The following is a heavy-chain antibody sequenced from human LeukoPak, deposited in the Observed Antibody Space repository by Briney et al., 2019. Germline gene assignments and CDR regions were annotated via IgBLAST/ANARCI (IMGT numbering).Heavy chain of an antibody. V-gene: IGHV3-53*01. CDR1: GFTVSSNY. Sequence: GGSLRLSCAASGFTVSSNYMSWVRQAPGKGLEWVLVIYSGGSTYYADSVKGRFTISRDNSKNTLYLQMNSLRAEDTAVYYCARSSVGAAPYYFDYWGQGTLVTASS. CDR2: IYSGGST. J-gene: IGHJ4*02. D-gene: IGHD1-26*01. CDR3: ARSSVGAAPYYFDY.